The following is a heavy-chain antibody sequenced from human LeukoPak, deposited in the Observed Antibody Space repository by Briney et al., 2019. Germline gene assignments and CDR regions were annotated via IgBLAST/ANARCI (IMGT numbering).Heavy chain of an antibody. CDR2: ISTYNGNT. CDR3: AKTPVGMVPLDY. J-gene: IGHJ4*02. D-gene: IGHD5-24*01. V-gene: IGHV1-18*01. Sequence: ASVKVSCKASGYTFTSHGISWVRQAPGQGLEWMGWISTYNGNTNYAQKLQGRVSMTTDTSTSTAYMDLRSLRSDDTAVYYCAKTPVGMVPLDYWGQGTLVTVSS. CDR1: GYTFTSHG.